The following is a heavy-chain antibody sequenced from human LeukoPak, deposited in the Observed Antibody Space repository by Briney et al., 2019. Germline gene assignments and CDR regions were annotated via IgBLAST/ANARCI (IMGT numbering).Heavy chain of an antibody. Sequence: GGSLRLSCAASGFTFDDYAMHWVRQAPGKGLEWVSSISWNSGSIGYADSVKGRFTISRDNAKNSLYLQMNSLRAEDTALYYCAKVGYSYGYLDYWGQGTLVTVSS. CDR1: GFTFDDYA. CDR3: AKVGYSYGYLDY. CDR2: ISWNSGSI. V-gene: IGHV3-9*01. J-gene: IGHJ4*02. D-gene: IGHD5-18*01.